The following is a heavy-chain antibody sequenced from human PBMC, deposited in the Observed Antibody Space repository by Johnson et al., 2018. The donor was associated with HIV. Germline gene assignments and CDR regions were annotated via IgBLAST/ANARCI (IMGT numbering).Heavy chain of an antibody. CDR1: GFTFSSYA. J-gene: IGHJ3*02. D-gene: IGHD3-22*01. V-gene: IGHV3-30-3*02. Sequence: QVQLVESGGGVVQPGRSLRLSCAASGFTFSSYAMHWVRQAPGKGLEWVAVISYDGSNKYYADSVKGRFTISSENAKNSLYLQMHSLRAEDTAVYYRSKSTPMIVVVDAFDIWGQGTMVTVAS. CDR3: SKSTPMIVVVDAFDI. CDR2: ISYDGSNK.